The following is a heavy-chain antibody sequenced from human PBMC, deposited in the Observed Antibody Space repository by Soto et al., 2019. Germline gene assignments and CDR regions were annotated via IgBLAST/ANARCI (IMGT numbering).Heavy chain of an antibody. Sequence: NPSETLSLTCTVSGGSISSYYWSWIRQPPGKGLEWIGYIYYSGSTNYNPSLKSRVTISVDTSKNQFSLKLSSVTAADTAVYYCARDPGIQLWSPHFDYWGQGTLVTVSS. D-gene: IGHD5-18*01. CDR1: GGSISSYY. CDR2: IYYSGST. J-gene: IGHJ4*02. V-gene: IGHV4-59*01. CDR3: ARDPGIQLWSPHFDY.